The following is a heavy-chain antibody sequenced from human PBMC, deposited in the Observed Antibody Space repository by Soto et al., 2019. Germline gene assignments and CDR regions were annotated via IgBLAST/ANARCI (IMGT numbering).Heavy chain of an antibody. Sequence: EVQLVESGGGLVQPGGSLKLSCAASGFAFSDSAMHWVRQASGKGLEWIGRIRGKRGNDGTAYAASVKGRFTISRDVSKTTTYLQMTSMKIEDTAVYYCTRRRDWTAVGPLDYWGQGNLVTVSS. CDR1: GFAFSDSA. J-gene: IGHJ4*02. CDR3: TRRRDWTAVGPLDY. D-gene: IGHD5-18*01. V-gene: IGHV3-73*02. CDR2: IRGKRGNDGT.